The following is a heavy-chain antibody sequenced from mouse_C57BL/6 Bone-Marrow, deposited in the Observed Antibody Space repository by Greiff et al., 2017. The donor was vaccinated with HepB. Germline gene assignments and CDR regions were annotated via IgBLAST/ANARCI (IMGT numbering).Heavy chain of an antibody. CDR1: GFTFTDYY. Sequence: EVQVVESGGGLVQPGGSLSLSCAASGFTFTDYYMSWVRQPPGKALEWLGFIRNKANGYTTEYSATVKGRFTISRDNSQSILYLQMNALRAEDSAAYYCARRDYDSSLDYWGQGTTLTVSS. J-gene: IGHJ2*01. D-gene: IGHD1-1*01. CDR3: ARRDYDSSLDY. CDR2: IRNKANGYTT. V-gene: IGHV7-3*01.